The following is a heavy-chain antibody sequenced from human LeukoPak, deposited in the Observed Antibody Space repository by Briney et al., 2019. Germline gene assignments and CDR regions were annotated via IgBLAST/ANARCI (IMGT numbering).Heavy chain of an antibody. CDR3: ARGAGAVAELGVFDY. CDR1: GGSISSGGYY. Sequence: SETLSLTCTVSGGSISSGGYYWSWIRQPPGKGLEWIGYIYYSGSTYYNPSLKSRVTISVDTSKNQFSLKLSSVTAADTAVYYCARGAGAVAELGVFDYWGQGTLVTVSS. CDR2: IYYSGST. V-gene: IGHV4-31*03. J-gene: IGHJ4*02. D-gene: IGHD6-19*01.